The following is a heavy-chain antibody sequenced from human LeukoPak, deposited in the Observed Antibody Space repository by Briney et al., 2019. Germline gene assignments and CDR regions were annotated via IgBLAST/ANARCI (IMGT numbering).Heavy chain of an antibody. CDR1: GLTFSGSA. D-gene: IGHD3-10*01. Sequence: GGSLRLSCAASGLTFSGSAMSWVRQAPGKGLEWVSLISGSGNSTYYVDSVKGRFTISRDNSKNTLYLQMNSLRAEDTAVYYCARPGYYGSGNYYGFDYWGQGTLVTVSS. CDR3: ARPGYYGSGNYYGFDY. V-gene: IGHV3-23*01. CDR2: ISGSGNST. J-gene: IGHJ4*02.